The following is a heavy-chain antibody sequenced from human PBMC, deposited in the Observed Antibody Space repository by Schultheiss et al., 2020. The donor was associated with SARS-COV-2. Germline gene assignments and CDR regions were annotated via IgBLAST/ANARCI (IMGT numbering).Heavy chain of an antibody. CDR3: ARDPNWNYGGLFDY. J-gene: IGHJ4*02. D-gene: IGHD1-7*01. CDR1: GFTFSSYS. V-gene: IGHV3-21*01. CDR2: ISSSSSYI. Sequence: GGSLRLSCAASGFTFSSYSMNWVRQAPGKGLEWVSSISSSSSYIYYADSVKGRFTISRDNAKNSLYLQMNSLRDEDTAVYYCARDPNWNYGGLFDYWGQGTLVTVSS.